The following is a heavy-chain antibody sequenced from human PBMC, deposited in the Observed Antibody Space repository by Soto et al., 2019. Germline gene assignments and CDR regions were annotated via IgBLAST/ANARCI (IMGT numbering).Heavy chain of an antibody. CDR3: ARGPDDSDVPRWDH. Sequence: QVQLVQSGPEVRKPGASVRLSCATSGYNFNQYYIHWVRQAPGQGLDWMGIINLRGGTTEYAHKFRGRVTVTGDTSTMTAYMELSSLRSEDTAVYFCARGPDDSDVPRWDHWGQGTLITVSS. CDR1: GYNFNQYY. D-gene: IGHD4-17*01. V-gene: IGHV1-46*02. J-gene: IGHJ4*02. CDR2: INLRGGTT.